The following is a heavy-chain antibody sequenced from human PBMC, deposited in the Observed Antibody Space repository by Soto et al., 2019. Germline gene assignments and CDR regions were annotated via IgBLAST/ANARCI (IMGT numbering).Heavy chain of an antibody. D-gene: IGHD3-10*01. CDR2: IIPIFGTA. CDR1: GGTFSSYA. V-gene: IGHV1-69*01. CDR3: AGGGFGELWWFDP. J-gene: IGHJ5*02. Sequence: QVQLVQSGAEVKKPGSSVKVSCKASGGTFSSYAISWVRQAPGQGLEWMVGIIPIFGTANYEQKFQGGVTITADESPGPAYRALGRLGSGDTAGFYCAGGGFGELWWFDPWGQGTLVTVSS.